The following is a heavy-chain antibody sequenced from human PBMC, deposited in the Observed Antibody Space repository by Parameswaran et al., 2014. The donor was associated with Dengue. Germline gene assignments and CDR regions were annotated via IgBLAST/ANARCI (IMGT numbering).Heavy chain of an antibody. CDR2: IYYSGST. V-gene: IGHV4-59*08. CDR3: ALLPMTRGQQLVTWDWYFDL. D-gene: IGHD6-13*01. Sequence: VRQAPGKGLEWIGYIYYSGSTTYNPSLKSRVTISVDTSKNQFSLKLSSVTAADTAVYYCALLPMTRGQQLVTWDWYFDLWGRGTLVTVSS. J-gene: IGHJ2*01.